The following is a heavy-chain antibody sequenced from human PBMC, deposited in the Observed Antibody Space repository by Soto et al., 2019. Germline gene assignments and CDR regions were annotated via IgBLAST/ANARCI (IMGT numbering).Heavy chain of an antibody. CDR3: ARLGGGPPAYYYGMDV. J-gene: IGHJ6*02. D-gene: IGHD3-16*01. V-gene: IGHV1-2*04. Sequence: ASVKVSCKASGYTFTGYYMHWVRQAPGQGLEWMGWINPNSGGTNYAQKFQGWVTMTRDTSISTAYMELSRLRSDDTAVYYCARLGGGPPAYYYGMDVWGQGTTVTVSS. CDR1: GYTFTGYY. CDR2: INPNSGGT.